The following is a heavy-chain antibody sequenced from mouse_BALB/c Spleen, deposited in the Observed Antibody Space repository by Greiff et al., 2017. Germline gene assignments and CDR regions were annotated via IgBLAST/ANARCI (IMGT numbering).Heavy chain of an antibody. J-gene: IGHJ4*01. CDR2: ISSGGGST. CDR3: ARHEGLRRDYYAMDY. Sequence: EVKLMESGGGLVKPGGSLKLSCAASGFAFSSYDMSWVRQTPEKRLEWVAYISSGGGSTYYPDTVKGRFTISRDNAKNTLYLQMSSLKSEDTAMYYCARHEGLRRDYYAMDYWGQGTSVTVSS. V-gene: IGHV5-12-1*01. D-gene: IGHD2-2*01. CDR1: GFAFSSYD.